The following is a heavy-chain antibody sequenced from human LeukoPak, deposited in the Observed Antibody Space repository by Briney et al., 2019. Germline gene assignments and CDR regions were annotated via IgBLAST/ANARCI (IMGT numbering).Heavy chain of an antibody. V-gene: IGHV3-23*01. D-gene: IGHD3-22*01. CDR1: GFTFSSYA. CDR3: AKGITMIEAYMDV. Sequence: PGGSLRLSCAASGFTFSSYAVSWVRQAPGKGLEWVSAISGSGGSTYYADSVKGRFTNSRDNSKNTLYLQMNSLRAEDTAVYYCAKGITMIEAYMDVWGKGTTVTVSS. CDR2: ISGSGGST. J-gene: IGHJ6*03.